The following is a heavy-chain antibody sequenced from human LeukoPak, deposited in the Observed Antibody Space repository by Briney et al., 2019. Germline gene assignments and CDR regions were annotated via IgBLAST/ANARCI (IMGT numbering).Heavy chain of an antibody. D-gene: IGHD3-22*01. Sequence: PSETLSLTCAVYGGSFSGYYWSWIRQPPGKGLEWIGEINHSGSTNYNPSLKSRVTISVDTSKNQFSLKLSSVTAADTAVYYCARPPMEYYDSSGPPEYFDYWGQGTLVTVSS. V-gene: IGHV4-34*01. CDR2: INHSGST. CDR3: ARPPMEYYDSSGPPEYFDY. J-gene: IGHJ4*02. CDR1: GGSFSGYY.